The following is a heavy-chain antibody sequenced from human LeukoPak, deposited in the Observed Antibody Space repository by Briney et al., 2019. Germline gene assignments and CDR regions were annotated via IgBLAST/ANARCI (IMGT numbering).Heavy chain of an antibody. CDR1: GFTFSSYS. CDR2: IGSSSSPI. J-gene: IGHJ3*02. D-gene: IGHD3-9*01. V-gene: IGHV3-48*02. Sequence: GGSLRLSCAASGFTFSSYSMNWVRQAPGRGLEWVSYIGSSSSPIYYADSVKGRFTISRDNAKNSLYLQMNSLRDEDTAVYYCARNRYFAFDIWGQGTMVTVSS. CDR3: ARNRYFAFDI.